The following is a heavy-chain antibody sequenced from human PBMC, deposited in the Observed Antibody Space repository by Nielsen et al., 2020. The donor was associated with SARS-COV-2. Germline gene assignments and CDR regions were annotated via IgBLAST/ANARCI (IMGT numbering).Heavy chain of an antibody. CDR2: IYYSGST. J-gene: IGHJ3*02. CDR3: ARHGTYYDFWSGYFDAFGI. D-gene: IGHD3-3*01. V-gene: IGHV4-39*01. Sequence: PGKGLEWIGSIYYSGSTYYNPSLKSRVTISVDTSKNQFSLKLSSVTAADTAVYYCARHGTYYDFWSGYFDAFGIWGQGTMVTVSS.